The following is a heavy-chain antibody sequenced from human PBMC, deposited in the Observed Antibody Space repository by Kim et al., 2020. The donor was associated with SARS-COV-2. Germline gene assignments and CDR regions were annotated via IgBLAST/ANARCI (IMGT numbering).Heavy chain of an antibody. J-gene: IGHJ4*02. CDR3: MKDDCSSTSCYADY. Sequence: YADSVKGRFTISRDNSKNTLYLQMSSLRAEDTAVYYCMKDDCSSTSCYADYWGQGTLVTVSS. V-gene: IGHV3-64D*09. D-gene: IGHD2-2*01.